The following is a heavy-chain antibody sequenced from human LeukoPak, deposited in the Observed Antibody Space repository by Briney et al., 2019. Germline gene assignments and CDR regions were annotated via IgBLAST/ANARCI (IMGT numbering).Heavy chain of an antibody. CDR3: ARDMVPAGIAFDY. CDR2: INQGGSEK. V-gene: IGHV3-7*03. D-gene: IGHD2-2*01. J-gene: IGHJ4*02. Sequence: GGSLRLSCTASGFTFNSHWMGWVRQAPGKRLEWLANINQGGSEKYYVDSVKGRFTISRDNAKNSLYLQMNSLRAEDTAVYYCARDMVPAGIAFDYWGQGALVTVSS. CDR1: GFTFNSHW.